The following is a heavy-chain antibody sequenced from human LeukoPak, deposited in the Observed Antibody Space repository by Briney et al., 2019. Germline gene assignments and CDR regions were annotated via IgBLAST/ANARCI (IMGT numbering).Heavy chain of an antibody. J-gene: IGHJ3*02. D-gene: IGHD3-9*01. CDR3: ARQSFGAYYDILTGYPPGGAFDI. V-gene: IGHV5-51*01. CDR2: IYLGDSDT. Sequence: GESLKISCKGSGYSFTSYWIGWVRQMPGKGLEWMGIIYLGDSDTRYSPSFQGQVTISADKSISTAYLQWSSLKASDTAMYYCARQSFGAYYDILTGYPPGGAFDIWGQGTMVTVSS. CDR1: GYSFTSYW.